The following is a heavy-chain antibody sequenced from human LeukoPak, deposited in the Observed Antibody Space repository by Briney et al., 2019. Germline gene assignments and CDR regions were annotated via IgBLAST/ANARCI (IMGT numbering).Heavy chain of an antibody. CDR2: ISSGSTYI. CDR1: EFTFSSYA. Sequence: PGGSLRLSCVASEFTFSSYAMNCVRQAPGKGLEWVSSISSGSTYIYYADSVKGRFTVSRDNAKNSLYLQMNSLRAEDTAVYYCAREIVADYWGQGTLVTVSS. CDR3: AREIVADY. V-gene: IGHV3-21*01. D-gene: IGHD5-12*01. J-gene: IGHJ4*02.